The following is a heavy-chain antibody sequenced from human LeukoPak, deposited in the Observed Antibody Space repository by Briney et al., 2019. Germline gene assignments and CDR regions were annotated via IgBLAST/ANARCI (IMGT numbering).Heavy chain of an antibody. J-gene: IGHJ4*02. CDR3: ARDEGSSGSYYFDY. CDR1: GGSISSGSYY. D-gene: IGHD3-22*01. Sequence: SQTLSLTCTVSGGSISSGSYYWSWIRQPAGKGLEWIGRIYTSGSTNYNPSLKSRVTISVDTSKNQFSLKLSSVTAADTAVYYCARDEGSSGSYYFDYWGQGTLVTVSS. V-gene: IGHV4-61*02. CDR2: IYTSGST.